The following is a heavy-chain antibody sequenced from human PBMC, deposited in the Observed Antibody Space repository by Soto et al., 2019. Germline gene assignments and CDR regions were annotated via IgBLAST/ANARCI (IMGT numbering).Heavy chain of an antibody. Sequence: QVQLQESGPGLVKPSGTLSLTCAVSGGSISSSNWWSWVRQPPGKGLEWIGEIYHSGSTNYNPSLKSRVTIAVDKSTNQFSLKLSSVTAADTAVYYCARYCSSTSCRSDAFDIWGQGTRVTVSA. CDR2: IYHSGST. J-gene: IGHJ3*02. CDR3: ARYCSSTSCRSDAFDI. CDR1: GGSISSSNW. D-gene: IGHD2-2*01. V-gene: IGHV4-4*02.